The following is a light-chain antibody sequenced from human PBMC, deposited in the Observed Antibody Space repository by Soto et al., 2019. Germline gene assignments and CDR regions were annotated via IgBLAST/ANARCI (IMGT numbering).Light chain of an antibody. CDR1: QSISYW. J-gene: IGKJ1*01. Sequence: DIQMTQSPSTLSASVGDRVTITCRASQSISYWLAWYQQKPGKAPKLLMFDASTLGSGVPSRFSGGGSGTEFTLTISSLQPDDFATYFCQQYYSYSQTFGQGTKVEI. V-gene: IGKV1-5*01. CDR3: QQYYSYSQT. CDR2: DAS.